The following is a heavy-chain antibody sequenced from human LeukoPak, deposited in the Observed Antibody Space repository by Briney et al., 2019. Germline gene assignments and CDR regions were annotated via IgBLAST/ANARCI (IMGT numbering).Heavy chain of an antibody. V-gene: IGHV3-64*02. CDR1: GLTFSNYA. CDR2: ITSNGDTT. CDR3: ARDRVGAADY. Sequence: PGGSLRLSCSASGLTFSNYAMHWVRQAPGKGLEYVSAITSNGDTTYYADSVRGRLTISRDNSKNTLYLQMGSLRAEDMAVYYCARDRVGAADYWGQGTLVTVSS. J-gene: IGHJ4*02. D-gene: IGHD1-26*01.